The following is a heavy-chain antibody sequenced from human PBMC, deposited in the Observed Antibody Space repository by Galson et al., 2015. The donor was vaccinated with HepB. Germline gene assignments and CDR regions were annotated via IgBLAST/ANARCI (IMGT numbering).Heavy chain of an antibody. D-gene: IGHD3-22*01. CDR3: TETYYDSSQGHFDY. V-gene: IGHV1-69*06. J-gene: IGHJ4*02. Sequence: SVKVSCKASGGTFSSYAISWVRQAPGQGLEWMGGIIPIFGTANYAQKFQGGVTITADKSTSTAYMELSSLRSEDTAVYYCTETYYDSSQGHFDYWGQGTLVTVSS. CDR1: GGTFSSYA. CDR2: IIPIFGTA.